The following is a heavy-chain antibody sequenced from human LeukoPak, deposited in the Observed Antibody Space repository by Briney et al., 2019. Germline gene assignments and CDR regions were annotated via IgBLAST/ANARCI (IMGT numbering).Heavy chain of an antibody. CDR1: GFTFSSYA. CDR3: AREKPSSGWYYYYYYRMDV. V-gene: IGHV3-30-3*01. CDR2: ISYDGSNK. D-gene: IGHD6-19*01. Sequence: GGSLRLSCAASGFTFSSYAMHWVRQAPGKGLEWVAVISYDGSNKYYADSVKGRFTISRDNSKNTLYLQMNSLRAEDTAVYYCAREKPSSGWYYYYYYRMDVWGQGTTVTVSS. J-gene: IGHJ6*02.